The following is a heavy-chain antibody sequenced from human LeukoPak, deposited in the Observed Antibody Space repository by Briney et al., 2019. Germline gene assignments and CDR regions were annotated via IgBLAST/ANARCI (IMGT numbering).Heavy chain of an antibody. D-gene: IGHD6-6*01. CDR1: GFTFSSYG. J-gene: IGHJ4*02. V-gene: IGHV3-30*18. CDR3: AKDLEYSSSSFDY. CDR2: ISYDGSNK. Sequence: GGSLRLSCAASGFTFSSYGMHWVRQAPGKGLEWVAVISYDGSNKYYADSVKGRFTISRDNSKNTLYLQMNSLRAEDTAVYYCAKDLEYSSSSFDYWGQGTLVTVSS.